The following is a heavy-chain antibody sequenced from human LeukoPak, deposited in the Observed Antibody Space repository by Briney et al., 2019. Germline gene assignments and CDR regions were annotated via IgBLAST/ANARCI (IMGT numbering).Heavy chain of an antibody. CDR1: GYTLTELS. CDR2: FDPEDGET. CDR3: ATYKGGSYYLDY. J-gene: IGHJ4*02. V-gene: IGHV1-24*01. D-gene: IGHD1-26*01. Sequence: GASVKVSCKVPGYTLTELSMHWVRQAPGKGLEWMGGFDPEDGETIYAQKFQGRVTMTEDTSTDTAYMELSSLRSEDTAVYYCATYKGGSYYLDYWGQGTLVTVSS.